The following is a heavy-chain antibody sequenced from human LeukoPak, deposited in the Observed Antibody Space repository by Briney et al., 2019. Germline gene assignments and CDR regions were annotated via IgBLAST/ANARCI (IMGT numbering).Heavy chain of an antibody. Sequence: GESLKIPSNGSGYSFTSYWIGWVRQMPGKGLEWMGIICPDDSDTRYSPSLQGRVTISADKSIHPAYLQWSSLKASDTAMYYCASAGDYGWGYYFDYWGQGTLVTVSS. V-gene: IGHV5-51*01. CDR2: ICPDDSDT. CDR1: GYSFTSYW. CDR3: ASAGDYGWGYYFDY. D-gene: IGHD4-17*01. J-gene: IGHJ4*02.